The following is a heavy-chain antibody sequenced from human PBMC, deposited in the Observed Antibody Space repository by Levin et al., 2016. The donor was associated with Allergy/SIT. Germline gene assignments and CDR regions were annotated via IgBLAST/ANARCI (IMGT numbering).Heavy chain of an antibody. V-gene: IGHV4-30-2*01. CDR3: ARAGRGREYYFDY. D-gene: IGHD1-26*01. Sequence: SETLSLTCAVSGGSISSGGYSWSWIRQPPGKGLEWIGHIYHSGSTYYSPSLKSRVTMSVDRSKNQFSLQLSSVTAADTAVYYCARAGRGREYYFDYWGQGTLVTVSS. J-gene: IGHJ4*02. CDR1: GGSISSGGYS. CDR2: IYHSGST.